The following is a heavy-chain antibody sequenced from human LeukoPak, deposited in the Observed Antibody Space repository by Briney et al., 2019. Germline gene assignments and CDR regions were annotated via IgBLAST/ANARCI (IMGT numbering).Heavy chain of an antibody. V-gene: IGHV1-24*01. CDR3: ATGYSSSWYYFDY. Sequence: ASVKVSCKVSGYTLTELSMHWVRQAPGKGLEWMGGFDPEDGETIYAQKFQGRVTKTEDTSTDTAYMELSSLRSEDTAVYYCATGYSSSWYYFDYWGQGTLVTVSS. CDR1: GYTLTELS. CDR2: FDPEDGET. D-gene: IGHD6-13*01. J-gene: IGHJ4*02.